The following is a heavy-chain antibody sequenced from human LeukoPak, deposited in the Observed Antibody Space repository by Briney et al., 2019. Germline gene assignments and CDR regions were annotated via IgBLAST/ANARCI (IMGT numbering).Heavy chain of an antibody. CDR3: ARDLVGNYYDSSGYFP. J-gene: IGHJ5*02. CDR1: GGSISSGSYY. V-gene: IGHV4-61*02. D-gene: IGHD3-22*01. CDR2: IYTSGST. Sequence: SETLSLTCTVSGGSISSGSYYWSWIPQPAGKGLEWIGRIYTSGSTNYNPSLKSRVTISVDTSKNQFSLKLSYVTAADTAVYYCARDLVGNYYDSSGYFPWGQGTLVTVSS.